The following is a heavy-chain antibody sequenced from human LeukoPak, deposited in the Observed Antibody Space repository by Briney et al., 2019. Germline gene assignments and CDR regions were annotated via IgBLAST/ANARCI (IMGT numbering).Heavy chain of an antibody. J-gene: IGHJ3*02. D-gene: IGHD3-22*01. CDR2: ISGGGGST. CDR1: GFTFSSYA. CDR3: AKDHGYYDSNDAFDI. V-gene: IGHV3-23*01. Sequence: PGGSLRLSCAASGFTFSSYAMSWVRQAPGKGLEWVSAISGGGGSTYYADSVKGRFTISRDNSKNTLYLQMNSLRAEDTAVYYCAKDHGYYDSNDAFDIWGQGTMVTVSS.